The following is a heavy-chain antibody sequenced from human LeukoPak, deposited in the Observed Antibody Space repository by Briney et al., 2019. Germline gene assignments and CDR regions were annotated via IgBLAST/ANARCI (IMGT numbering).Heavy chain of an antibody. J-gene: IGHJ4*02. V-gene: IGHV4-34*01. D-gene: IGHD6-19*01. CDR1: GGSFSGYY. CDR3: AREQWLVGIDY. Sequence: SETLSLTCAAYGGSFSGYYWSWIRQPPGKGLEWIGEINHSGSTNYNPSLKSRVTISVDTSKNQFSLKLSSVTAADTAVYYCAREQWLVGIDYWGRGTLVTVSS. CDR2: INHSGST.